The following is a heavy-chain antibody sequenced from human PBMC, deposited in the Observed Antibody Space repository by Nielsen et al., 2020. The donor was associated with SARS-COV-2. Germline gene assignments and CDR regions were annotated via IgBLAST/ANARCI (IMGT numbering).Heavy chain of an antibody. Sequence: GGSLRLSCAASGFTFSSYAMSWVRQAPGKGLEWVSVIYSDGSSTYYADSVKGRFTISRDNSKNTLYLQMNSLRAEDTAVYYCAKTMTVDAFDIWGQGTMVTVSS. CDR2: IYSDGSST. CDR3: AKTMTVDAFDI. D-gene: IGHD3-3*01. V-gene: IGHV3-23*03. J-gene: IGHJ3*02. CDR1: GFTFSSYA.